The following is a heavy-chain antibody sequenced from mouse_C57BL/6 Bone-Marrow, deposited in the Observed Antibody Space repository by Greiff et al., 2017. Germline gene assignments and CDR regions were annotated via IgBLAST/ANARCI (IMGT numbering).Heavy chain of an antibody. V-gene: IGHV5-6*01. J-gene: IGHJ2*01. CDR1: GFTFSSYG. CDR3: ARQDY. CDR2: ISSGGSYT. Sequence: EVQLKESGGDLVKPGGSLKLSCAASGFTFSSYGMSWVRQTPDKRLEWVATISSGGSYTYYPDSVKGRFTISRDNAKNTLYLQMSSLKSEDTAMYYCARQDYWGQGTTLTVSS.